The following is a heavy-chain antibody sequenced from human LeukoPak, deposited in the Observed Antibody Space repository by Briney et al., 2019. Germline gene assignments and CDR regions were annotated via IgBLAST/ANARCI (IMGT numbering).Heavy chain of an antibody. D-gene: IGHD3-22*01. Sequence: SGGSLRLSCVVSGFTFSSYAMSWVRQAPGKGLEWVSAISGSGDSTYYAGSVKGRFTISRDNSKNTLYLQMNSLRAEDTAVYYCARVRNYYDSSGYSPFDYWGQGTLVTVSS. V-gene: IGHV3-23*01. CDR3: ARVRNYYDSSGYSPFDY. J-gene: IGHJ4*02. CDR1: GFTFSSYA. CDR2: ISGSGDST.